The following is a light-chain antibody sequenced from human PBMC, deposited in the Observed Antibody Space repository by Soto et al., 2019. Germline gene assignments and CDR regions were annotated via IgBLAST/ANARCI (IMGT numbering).Light chain of an antibody. Sequence: IVMTQSPATRSVAPGERVTFSCRATQGISRKVAWYQHRPGQAPRLLIYGASNRATGIPARFSGSGSGTDLTLTISSLEPQDFAVYDCQQRSNWRIITFGQGTRLEIK. J-gene: IGKJ5*01. CDR1: QGISRK. CDR3: QQRSNWRIIT. CDR2: GAS. V-gene: IGKV3-11*01.